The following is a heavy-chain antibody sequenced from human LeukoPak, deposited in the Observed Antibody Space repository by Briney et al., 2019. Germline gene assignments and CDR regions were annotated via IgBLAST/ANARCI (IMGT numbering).Heavy chain of an antibody. CDR2: IYYSGST. V-gene: IGHV4-39*01. CDR3: ARHLKHRLRTENLSNWFDP. CDR1: GGSISSSSYY. D-gene: IGHD4-17*01. J-gene: IGHJ5*02. Sequence: SETLSLTCTVSGGSISSSSYYWGWIRQPPGKGLEWIGSIYYSGSTYYNPSLKSRVTISVDTSKNQFSLKLSSVTAADTAVYYCARHLKHRLRTENLSNWFDPWGQGTLVTVSS.